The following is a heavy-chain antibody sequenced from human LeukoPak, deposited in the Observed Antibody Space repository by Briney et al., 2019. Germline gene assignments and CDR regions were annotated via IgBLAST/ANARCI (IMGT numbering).Heavy chain of an antibody. CDR3: ARSKPIMSYMDV. CDR1: GYTFTSYD. V-gene: IGHV1-8*03. CDR2: MNPNSGNT. Sequence: ASVKVSXKASGYTFTSYDINWVRQAPGQGLEWMGWMNPNSGNTDYAQKFQGRVTITRNTSISTAYMELSSLRSEDTAVYYCARSKPIMSYMDVWGKGTTVTVS. J-gene: IGHJ6*03.